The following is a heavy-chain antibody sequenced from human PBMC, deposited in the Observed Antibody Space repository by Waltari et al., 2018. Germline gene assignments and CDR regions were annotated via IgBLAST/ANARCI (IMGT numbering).Heavy chain of an antibody. V-gene: IGHV3-30*18. D-gene: IGHD1-26*01. Sequence: QVQLVESGGGVVQPGTSVRLSCAASGFTFSSYGMPWVRQAPGKGRHWVAVISYDGRAKDYADAVHGRVISSRDNSENTLYLQMNSLTAEDTAVYYCAKQESGSYFEYWGQGTLVTVSS. CDR1: GFTFSSYG. CDR3: AKQESGSYFEY. CDR2: ISYDGRAK. J-gene: IGHJ4*02.